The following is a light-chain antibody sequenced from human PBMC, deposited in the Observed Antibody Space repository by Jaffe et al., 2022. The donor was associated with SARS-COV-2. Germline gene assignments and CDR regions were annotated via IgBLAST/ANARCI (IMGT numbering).Light chain of an antibody. J-gene: IGLJ3*02. CDR3: QSYDSSLSGVV. CDR2: RNS. Sequence: QSVLTQAPSVSGAPGQRVTISCTGSSSNIGAGYDVHWYQQLPGTAPKLLIYRNSDRPSGVPDRFSGSKSGTSASLAIAGLQPEDEAEYHCQSYDSSLSGVVFGGGTNLTVL. CDR1: SSNIGAGYD. V-gene: IGLV1-40*01.